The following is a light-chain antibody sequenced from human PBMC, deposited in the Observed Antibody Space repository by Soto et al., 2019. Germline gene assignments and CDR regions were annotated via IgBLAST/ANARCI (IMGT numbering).Light chain of an antibody. CDR1: QSISSIY. V-gene: IGKV3-20*01. J-gene: IGKJ2*03. CDR2: GAS. CDR3: QQYGSSSYS. Sequence: EIVLTQSPGTLSLSPGERATLSCWASQSISSIYLAWYQQKPGQPPRLLIYGASNRATGIPDSFSGSGSGTDFTLTISRLEPEDFAVYYCQQYGSSSYSFSQGTNLEIK.